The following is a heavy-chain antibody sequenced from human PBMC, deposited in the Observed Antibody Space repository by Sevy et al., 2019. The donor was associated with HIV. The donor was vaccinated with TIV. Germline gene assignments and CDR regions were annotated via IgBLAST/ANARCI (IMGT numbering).Heavy chain of an antibody. CDR3: ARDHGAAFGGVIVPDY. V-gene: IGHV3-30-3*01. Sequence: GEYLKISCAASGFTFSSYAMHWVRQAPGKGLEWVAVISYDGSNKYYADSVKGRFSISRDNSKNTLYLQMNSLRAEDSAVYYCARDHGAAFGGVIVPDYWGQGILVTVSS. J-gene: IGHJ4*02. D-gene: IGHD3-16*02. CDR1: GFTFSSYA. CDR2: ISYDGSNK.